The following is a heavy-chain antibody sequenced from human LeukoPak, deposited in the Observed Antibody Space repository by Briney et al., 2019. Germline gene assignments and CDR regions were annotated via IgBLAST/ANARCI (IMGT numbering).Heavy chain of an antibody. CDR3: ARDERYDSSGYPFDY. CDR1: GYTFTGYF. Sequence: GASVKVSCKASGYTFTGYFIHWVRQAPGQGLEWMGWINPNNGDTNYAQKFQGRVTMTRDMSITTAYMELSRLRSDDTAVYYCARDERYDSSGYPFDYWGQGTLVTVSS. D-gene: IGHD3-22*01. CDR2: INPNNGDT. V-gene: IGHV1-2*02. J-gene: IGHJ4*02.